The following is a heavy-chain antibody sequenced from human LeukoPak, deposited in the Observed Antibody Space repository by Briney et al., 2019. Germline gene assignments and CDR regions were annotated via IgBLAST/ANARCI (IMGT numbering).Heavy chain of an antibody. J-gene: IGHJ4*02. Sequence: GGSLRLSCAASGFTFSSYAMHWVRQAPGKGLEWVANIKQDGSKKSYVDSVKGRFTISRDNAKNSLYLQMNSLRAEDTAIYYCTRVGYIDEGIDYWGQGTLVTVSS. V-gene: IGHV3-7*04. CDR1: GFTFSSYA. CDR2: IKQDGSKK. D-gene: IGHD5-24*01. CDR3: TRVGYIDEGIDY.